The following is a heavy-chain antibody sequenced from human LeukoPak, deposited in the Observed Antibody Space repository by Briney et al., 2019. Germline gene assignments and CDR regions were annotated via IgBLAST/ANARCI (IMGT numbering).Heavy chain of an antibody. CDR2: ISSSGSTI. D-gene: IGHD1-26*01. J-gene: IGHJ6*02. V-gene: IGHV3-48*03. CDR1: GFTFSSYE. CDR3: AKDLNSGTFQAGDYYYYGMDV. Sequence: GGSLRLSCAASGFTFSSYEMNWVRQAPGKGLEWVSYISSSGSTIYYADSVKGRFTISRDNAKNSLYLQMNSLRAEDTALYYCAKDLNSGTFQAGDYYYYGMDVWGRGTTVTVSS.